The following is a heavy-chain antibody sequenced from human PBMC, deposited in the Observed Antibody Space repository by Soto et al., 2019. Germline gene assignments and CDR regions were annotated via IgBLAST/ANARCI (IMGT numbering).Heavy chain of an antibody. CDR3: AGRTVHYYYYGMDV. V-gene: IGHV5-10-1*01. Sequence: GESLKISCKGSGYSFTSYWISWVRQMPGKGLEWMGRIDPSDSYTNYSPSFQGHVTISADKSISTAYLQWSSLKASDTAMYYCAGRTVHYYYYGMDVWGQGTTVTVSS. J-gene: IGHJ6*02. D-gene: IGHD1-1*01. CDR2: IDPSDSYT. CDR1: GYSFTSYW.